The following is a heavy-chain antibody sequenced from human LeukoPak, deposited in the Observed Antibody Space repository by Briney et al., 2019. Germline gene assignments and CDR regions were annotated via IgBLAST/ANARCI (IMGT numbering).Heavy chain of an antibody. Sequence: SVKVSCKASGGTFSSYTISWVRQAPGQGLEWMGRIIPILGIANYAQKFQGRVTITADKSTSTAYMELSSLRSEDTAVYYCARGYGDYVSFYYYYYMDVWGKGTTVTVSS. D-gene: IGHD4-17*01. CDR2: IIPILGIA. V-gene: IGHV1-69*02. J-gene: IGHJ6*03. CDR1: GGTFSSYT. CDR3: ARGYGDYVSFYYYYYMDV.